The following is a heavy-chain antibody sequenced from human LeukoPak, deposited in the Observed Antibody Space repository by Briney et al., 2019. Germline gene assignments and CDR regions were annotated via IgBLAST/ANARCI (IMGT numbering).Heavy chain of an antibody. CDR3: ARLITRKSYFDS. Sequence: SQTLSLTFTVSGGSISRYYCSLSRQPPGKGLGCSGDSYYIGSTNYNPCLNSRVTISLYTSKTQFSLKLSSVTAADTAVYYCARLITRKSYFDSWGQGTLVTVSS. V-gene: IGHV4-59*01. CDR1: GGSISRYY. CDR2: SYYIGST. D-gene: IGHD3-10*01. J-gene: IGHJ4*02.